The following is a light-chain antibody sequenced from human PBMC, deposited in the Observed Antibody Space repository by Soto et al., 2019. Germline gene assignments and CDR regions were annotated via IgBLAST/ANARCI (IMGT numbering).Light chain of an antibody. J-gene: IGKJ1*01. CDR2: LGS. CDR1: QSLLHSNGYNY. CDR3: MQALQTPRT. V-gene: IGKV2-28*01. Sequence: DIVMTQSPLSLPVTPGEPASISCRSSQSLLHSNGYNYLDWYLQKPGQSPQLLIYLGSSRASGVPDRFSGRGSGTDFTLKISRVEAEDVGVYYCMQALQTPRTLGQGTKVEIK.